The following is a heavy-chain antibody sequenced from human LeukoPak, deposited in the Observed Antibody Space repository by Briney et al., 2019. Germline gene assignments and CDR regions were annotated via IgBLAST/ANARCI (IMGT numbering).Heavy chain of an antibody. D-gene: IGHD2-15*01. V-gene: IGHV3-23*01. CDR1: GFTFSSYA. CDR3: AKDRSGGSCSDY. CDR2: ISGSGDST. J-gene: IGHJ4*02. Sequence: GGFLRLSCAASGFTFSSYAMSWVRQAPGKGLEWVSGISGSGDSTYYADSVKGRFTISRDNSKNTLFLQMNSLRAEDTAVYYCAKDRSGGSCSDYWGQGTLVTVSA.